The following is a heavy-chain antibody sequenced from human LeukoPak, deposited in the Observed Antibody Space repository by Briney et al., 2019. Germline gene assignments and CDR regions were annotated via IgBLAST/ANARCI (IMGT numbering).Heavy chain of an antibody. CDR1: GGSITSNNYY. D-gene: IGHD5-12*01. Sequence: SETLSLTCNVYGGSITSNNYYWGWIRQPPGKGLEFIGSIYFGQTTYYTPSLKSRVTISIDTSKNQFSLMLSSMTAADTAVYYCARDSGQHSGYDWSHWGQGTLVTVSS. J-gene: IGHJ4*02. CDR3: ARDSGQHSGYDWSH. CDR2: IYFGQTT. V-gene: IGHV4-39*07.